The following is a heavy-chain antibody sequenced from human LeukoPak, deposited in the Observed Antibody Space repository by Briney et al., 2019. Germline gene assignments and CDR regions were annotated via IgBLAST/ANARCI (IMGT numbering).Heavy chain of an antibody. D-gene: IGHD6-6*01. J-gene: IGHJ4*02. V-gene: IGHV4-59*01. Sequence: SETLSLTCTVSGGSISSYYWTWIRQPPGKGLEWIGSLYYSGSTNYNPSLKSRVTISVDTSKNQFSLKLSSVTAADTAVYYCARRHVEYSSSSDPYYFDYWGQGTLVTVSS. CDR2: LYYSGST. CDR1: GGSISSYY. CDR3: ARRHVEYSSSSDPYYFDY.